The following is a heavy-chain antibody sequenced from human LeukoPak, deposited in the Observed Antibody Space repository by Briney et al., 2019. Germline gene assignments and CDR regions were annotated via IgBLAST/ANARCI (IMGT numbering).Heavy chain of an antibody. CDR2: INSDGSST. D-gene: IGHD3-10*01. CDR1: GFTLSSHW. J-gene: IGHJ4*02. Sequence: PGGSLRLSCAASGFTLSSHWMHWVRQAPGKGLVWVSRINSDGSSTSYADSVKGRFTISRDNAKNTLSLQMNSLRAEDSAVYYCAKDLGTLISGTYYYYFDHWGQGTLVTVSS. V-gene: IGHV3-74*01. CDR3: AKDLGTLISGTYYYYFDH.